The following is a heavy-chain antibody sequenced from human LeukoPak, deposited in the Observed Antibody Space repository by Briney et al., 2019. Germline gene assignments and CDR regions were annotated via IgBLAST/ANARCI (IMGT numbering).Heavy chain of an antibody. D-gene: IGHD2-15*01. J-gene: IGHJ4*02. CDR3: ASTQRGDYFDY. CDR1: GFTFSNYS. CDR2: IRSSSTTI. Sequence: GGSLRLSCEASGFTFSNYSMNWVRQAPGKGLEWVSYIRSSSTTIYYADSVKGRFTISRDNSKNTLYLQMNSLRAEDTAVYYCASTQRGDYFDYWGQGTLVTVSS. V-gene: IGHV3-48*01.